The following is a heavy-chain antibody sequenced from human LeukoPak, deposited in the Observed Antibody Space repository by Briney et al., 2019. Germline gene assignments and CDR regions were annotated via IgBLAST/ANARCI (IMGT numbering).Heavy chain of an antibody. CDR3: ARGGWYVGFDF. J-gene: IGHJ4*02. CDR1: GFTFSSYE. D-gene: IGHD6-19*01. Sequence: GGSLRLSCAASGFTFSSYEMNWDRQAPGKGLEWVSYISTSGSNKYYADSVKGRFTISRDNAKNSLYLQMNSLRAEDTAVYHCARGGWYVGFDFWGQGTLVTVSS. CDR2: ISTSGSNK. V-gene: IGHV3-48*03.